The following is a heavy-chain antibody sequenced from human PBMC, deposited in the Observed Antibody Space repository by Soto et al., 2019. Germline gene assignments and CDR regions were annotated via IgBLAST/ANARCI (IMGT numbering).Heavy chain of an antibody. CDR1: GFTFSSYA. D-gene: IGHD3-9*01. J-gene: IGHJ6*03. CDR3: AKARNPHLTGSYYYYYYMEV. Sequence: GGSLRLSCAASGFTFSSYAMSWVRQAPGKGLEWVSAISGSGGSTNYADSVKGRFTISRDNSKNTLYLQMNSLRAEDTAVYYCAKARNPHLTGSYYYYYYMEVWGKGTTVTVSS. CDR2: ISGSGGST. V-gene: IGHV3-23*01.